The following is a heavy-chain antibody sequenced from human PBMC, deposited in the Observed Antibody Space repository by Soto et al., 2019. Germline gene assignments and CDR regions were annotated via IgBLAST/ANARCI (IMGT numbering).Heavy chain of an antibody. CDR3: ARVSGSYYYGMDV. Sequence: PPGQGLEWIGYIYHSGSNYYNPSLKSRVTISVDKSKNQFSLKLSSVIAADTAVYYCARVSGSYYYGMDVWGQGTTVTVSS. CDR2: IYHSGSN. V-gene: IGHV4-30-2*01. D-gene: IGHD1-26*01. J-gene: IGHJ6*02.